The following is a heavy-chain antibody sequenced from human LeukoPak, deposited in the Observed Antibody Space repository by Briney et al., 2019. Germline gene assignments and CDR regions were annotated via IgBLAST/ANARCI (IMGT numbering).Heavy chain of an antibody. CDR1: GFTFSSYG. CDR3: AKDNIYGLWPLDY. V-gene: IGHV3-30*02. J-gene: IGHJ4*02. D-gene: IGHD5-18*01. Sequence: GGSLRLSCAASGFTFSSYGMHWVRQAPGKGLEWVAFIRYDGSNKYYADSVKGRFTISRDNSKNTLYLQMNSLRAEDTAVYYCAKDNIYGLWPLDYWGQGTLVTVSS. CDR2: IRYDGSNK.